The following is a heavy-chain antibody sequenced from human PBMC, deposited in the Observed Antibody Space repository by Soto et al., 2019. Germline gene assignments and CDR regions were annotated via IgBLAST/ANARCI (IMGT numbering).Heavy chain of an antibody. Sequence: AMYRLRKAPGKGLEWVGFIRGAAYGETTEYAASVKGRFTISRDDSKSIAYLQMNSLKTEDTAVYYCTRGVSYDSSGPNLDYWGQGTLVTVSS. CDR1: A. D-gene: IGHD3-22*01. V-gene: IGHV3-49*03. CDR2: IRGAAYGETT. J-gene: IGHJ4*02. CDR3: TRGVSYDSSGPNLDY.